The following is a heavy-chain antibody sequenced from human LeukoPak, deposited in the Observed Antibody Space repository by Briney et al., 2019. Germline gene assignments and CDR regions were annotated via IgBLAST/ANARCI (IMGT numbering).Heavy chain of an antibody. CDR3: ARGLYDGGSWFHFDS. CDR2: IYFTGTT. D-gene: IGHD6-13*01. Sequence: SETLSLTCTVSGDSISSTTDYWAWIRQPPGKGLEWIGNIYFTGTTFYNPSLKSRVIMSIVTSKNHFSLDLNSVTAADMAAYYCARGLYDGGSWFHFDSWGQGTLVPVSS. J-gene: IGHJ4*02. V-gene: IGHV4-39*02. CDR1: GDSISSTTDY.